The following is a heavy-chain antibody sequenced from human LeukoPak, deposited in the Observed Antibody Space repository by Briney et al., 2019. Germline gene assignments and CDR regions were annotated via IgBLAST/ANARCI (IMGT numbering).Heavy chain of an antibody. V-gene: IGHV1-2*02. CDR1: GYTFTGYY. CDR3: ARVIYYDSSGYYAPADY. J-gene: IGHJ4*02. D-gene: IGHD3-22*01. CDR2: INPNSGGT. Sequence: ASVKVSCKASGYTFTGYYMHWVRQAPGQGLEWMGWINPNSGGTNYAQKLQGRVTMTTDTSTSTAYMELRSLRSDDTAVYYCARVIYYDSSGYYAPADYWGQGTLVTVSS.